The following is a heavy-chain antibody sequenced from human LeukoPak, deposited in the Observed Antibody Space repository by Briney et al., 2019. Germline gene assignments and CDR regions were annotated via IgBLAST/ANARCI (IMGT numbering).Heavy chain of an antibody. CDR1: GYTFTGYY. J-gene: IGHJ5*02. Sequence: GASVKVSCKASGYTFTGYYMHWVRQAPGQGLEWMGWIDPNSGGTNYAQKLQGRVTMTRDTSISAAYMELTRLRSDDTAVYFCAGSSGVAAARYNWFDPWGQGTLVTVSS. CDR3: AGSSGVAAARYNWFDP. V-gene: IGHV1-2*02. CDR2: IDPNSGGT. D-gene: IGHD6-13*01.